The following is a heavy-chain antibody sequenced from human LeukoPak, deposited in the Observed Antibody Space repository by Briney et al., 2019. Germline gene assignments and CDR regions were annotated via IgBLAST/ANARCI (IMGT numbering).Heavy chain of an antibody. CDR3: ARDRSNIAASDGWFDP. V-gene: IGHV3-21*01. CDR1: GFTFSGYE. J-gene: IGHJ5*02. Sequence: GGSLRLSCAASGFTFSGYEMNWVRQAPGKGLEWVSSVSSSSSYIYYADSVKGRFTISRDNAKNSLYLQMNSLRAEDTAVYYCARDRSNIAASDGWFDPWGQGTLVTVSS. D-gene: IGHD6-13*01. CDR2: VSSSSSYI.